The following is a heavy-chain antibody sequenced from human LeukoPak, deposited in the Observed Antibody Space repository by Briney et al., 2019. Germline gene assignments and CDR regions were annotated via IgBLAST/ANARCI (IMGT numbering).Heavy chain of an antibody. J-gene: IGHJ4*02. CDR2: IRYDGSNK. D-gene: IGHD5-12*01. V-gene: IGHV3-30*02. CDR1: GFTFSSYG. Sequence: GGSLRLSCAASGFTFSSYGMHWVRQAPGKGLEWVAFIRYDGSNKYYADSVKGRFTISRDNAKNSLYLQMNSLRAEDTALYYCARHTWQWLPFDDWGQGTQVTISS. CDR3: ARHTWQWLPFDD.